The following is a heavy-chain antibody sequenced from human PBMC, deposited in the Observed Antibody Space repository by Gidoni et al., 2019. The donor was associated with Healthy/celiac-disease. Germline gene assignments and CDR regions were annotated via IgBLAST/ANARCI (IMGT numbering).Heavy chain of an antibody. D-gene: IGHD6-13*01. CDR1: GYTFTSYG. Sequence: QVQLVQSGAEVNKPGASVKVSCMASGYTFTSYGISWVRQAPGQGLEWMGWISAYNGNTNYAQKLQGRVTMTTDTSTSTAYMELRSLRSDDTAVYYCARSEVGIAAAGKVPDFDYWGQGTLVTVSS. J-gene: IGHJ4*02. V-gene: IGHV1-18*01. CDR3: ARSEVGIAAAGKVPDFDY. CDR2: ISAYNGNT.